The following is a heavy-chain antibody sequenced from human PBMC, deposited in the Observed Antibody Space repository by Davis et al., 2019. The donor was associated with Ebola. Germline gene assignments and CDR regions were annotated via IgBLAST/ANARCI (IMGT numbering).Heavy chain of an antibody. CDR3: VRGGDWGY. Sequence: HTGGSLRLSCAASGFTFSSYWMHWVRQAPGKGLVWVSRINSDGSTNYADSMRGRFTISRDNAKSTLYLQMNSLRVEDTGVYYCVRGGDWGYWGQGTLVTVSS. J-gene: IGHJ4*02. CDR1: GFTFSSYW. D-gene: IGHD2-21*02. V-gene: IGHV3-74*01. CDR2: INSDGST.